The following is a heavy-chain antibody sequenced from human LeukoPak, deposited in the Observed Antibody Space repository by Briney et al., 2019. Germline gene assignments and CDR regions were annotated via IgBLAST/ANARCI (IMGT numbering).Heavy chain of an antibody. CDR3: ARVGSGSYYRAFMFDP. CDR1: GYTFTSYG. Sequence: EASVKVSCKAPGYTFTSYGISWVRQAPGQGLEWMGWISAYNGNTNYAQKLQGRVTMTTDTSTSTAYMELRSLRSDDTAVYYCARVGSGSYYRAFMFDPWGQGTLVTVSS. D-gene: IGHD1-26*01. J-gene: IGHJ5*02. V-gene: IGHV1-18*01. CDR2: ISAYNGNT.